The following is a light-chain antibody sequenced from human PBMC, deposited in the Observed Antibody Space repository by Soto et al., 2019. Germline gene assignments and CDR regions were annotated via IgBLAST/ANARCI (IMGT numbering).Light chain of an antibody. CDR1: PSVLYSSHDKNY. J-gene: IGKJ3*01. V-gene: IGKV4-1*01. CDR3: QQYYRTPFT. CDR2: WAS. Sequence: DIVMTQSPDSLAVSLGERASINCRSNPSVLYSSHDKNYLAWYQQKPGQPPKLLIYWASSRESGVPARFSGSGSGTEFTITISSLQAEDVAVYYCQQYYRTPFTFGPGTIVEIK.